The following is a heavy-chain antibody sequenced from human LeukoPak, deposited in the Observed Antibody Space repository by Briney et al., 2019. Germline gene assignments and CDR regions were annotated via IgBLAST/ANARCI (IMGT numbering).Heavy chain of an antibody. V-gene: IGHV4-59*08. Sequence: PSETLSLTCTVSGGSISSYYWSWIRQPPGKGLEWIGYIYYSGSTNYNPSLKSRVTISVDTSKNQFSLKLSSVTAADTAVYYCARLRYYGGSAAFDIWGQGTMVTLSS. CDR3: ARLRYYGGSAAFDI. D-gene: IGHD3-10*01. J-gene: IGHJ3*02. CDR2: IYYSGST. CDR1: GGSISSYY.